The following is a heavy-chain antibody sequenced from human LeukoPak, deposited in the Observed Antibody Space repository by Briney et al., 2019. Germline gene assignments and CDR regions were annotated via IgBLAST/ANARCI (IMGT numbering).Heavy chain of an antibody. CDR2: IYYSGST. Sequence: PSETLSLTCTVSGGSISSYYWSWIRQPPGKGLEWIGSIYYSGSTYYNPSLKSRVTISVDTSKNQFSLKLSSVTAADTAVYYCARPSSGSYSDYWGQGTLVTVSS. V-gene: IGHV4-39*01. CDR1: GGSISSYY. J-gene: IGHJ4*02. CDR3: ARPSSGSYSDY. D-gene: IGHD1-26*01.